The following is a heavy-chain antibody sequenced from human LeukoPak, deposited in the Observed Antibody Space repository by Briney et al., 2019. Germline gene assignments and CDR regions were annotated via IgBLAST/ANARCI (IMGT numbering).Heavy chain of an antibody. D-gene: IGHD2-2*01. CDR3: ARDSSTPLNYYGMDV. J-gene: IGHJ6*02. CDR2: IYYSGST. V-gene: IGHV4-59*01. Sequence: SETLSLTCTVSGGSISSYYWSWIRRPPGKGLEWIGYIYYSGSTNYNPSLKSRVTISVDTSKNQFSLKLSSVTAADTAAYYCARDSSTPLNYYGMDVWGQGTTVTVSS. CDR1: GGSISSYY.